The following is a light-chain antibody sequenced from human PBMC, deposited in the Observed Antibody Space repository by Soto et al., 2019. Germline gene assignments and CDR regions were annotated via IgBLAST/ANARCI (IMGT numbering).Light chain of an antibody. CDR3: SSDATSSTPHYV. V-gene: IGLV2-14*01. CDR2: EVI. CDR1: STDVGGYNH. Sequence: QSALTQPASVSGSPGQSITISCTGTSTDVGGYNHVSWYQQHPDKLPKLMIYEVINRPSGVSNRFSGSKSGNTASLTISGLQAEDDADYYCSSDATSSTPHYVFGTGTKLTVL. J-gene: IGLJ1*01.